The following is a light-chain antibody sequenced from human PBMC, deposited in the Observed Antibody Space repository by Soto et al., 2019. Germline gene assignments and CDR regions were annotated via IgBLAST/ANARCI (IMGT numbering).Light chain of an antibody. CDR1: QSVSSN. J-gene: IGKJ1*01. CDR3: QQTSTTLWT. Sequence: EIVMTQSPATLSVSPGERATLSCRASQSVSSNLAWYQQKPGQAPRLLIYGASTRATGIPARFSGSGSGTEFTLTITSLQPEDFATYYCQQTSTTLWTFGQGTKV. V-gene: IGKV3-15*01. CDR2: GAS.